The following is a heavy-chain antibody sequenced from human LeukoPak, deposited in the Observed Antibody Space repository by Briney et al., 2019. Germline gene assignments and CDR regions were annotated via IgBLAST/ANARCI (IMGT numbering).Heavy chain of an antibody. Sequence: PSETLSLTSTVSGYSISSVYYWGWIRQPPGKGLEWIGSIYHSGSTYYNPPLKSPVTRSVDTSKNQFSLKLSSVTAADTAVYYCARDGGVYDSSADYWGQGTLVTVSS. J-gene: IGHJ4*02. CDR2: IYHSGST. CDR1: GYSISSVYY. D-gene: IGHD3-22*01. V-gene: IGHV4-38-2*02. CDR3: ARDGGVYDSSADY.